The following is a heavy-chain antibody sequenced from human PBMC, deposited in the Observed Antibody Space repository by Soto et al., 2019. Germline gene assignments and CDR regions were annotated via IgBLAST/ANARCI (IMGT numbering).Heavy chain of an antibody. Sequence: PWGSLRFSCATSVFTFSSYAVSWVRQATGNGPEWISSISGSGSTIYYADSVKGRFTISRDNSKNTLYLQMSSLRAEDTAVYYCAKLFYYYDSSGYYYFDYWGQGTLVTGSS. CDR1: VFTFSSYA. CDR3: AKLFYYYDSSGYYYFDY. J-gene: IGHJ4*02. CDR2: ISGSGSTI. D-gene: IGHD3-22*01. V-gene: IGHV3-23*01.